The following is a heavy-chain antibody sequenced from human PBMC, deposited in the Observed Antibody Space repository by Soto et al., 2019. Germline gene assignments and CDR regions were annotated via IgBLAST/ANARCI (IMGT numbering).Heavy chain of an antibody. J-gene: IGHJ4*02. D-gene: IGHD3-3*01. Sequence: SETLSLTCTVSGGSISSYYWSWIRQPPGKGLEWIGYIYYSGSTNYNPSHKSRVTISVDTSKNQFSLKLSSVTAADTAVYYCARFRRRFNYDFWSGFDYWGQGTLVTVSS. CDR1: GGSISSYY. V-gene: IGHV4-59*01. CDR3: ARFRRRFNYDFWSGFDY. CDR2: IYYSGST.